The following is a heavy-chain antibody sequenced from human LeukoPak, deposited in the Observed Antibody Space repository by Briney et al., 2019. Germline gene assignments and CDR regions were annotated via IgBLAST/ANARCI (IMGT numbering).Heavy chain of an antibody. CDR1: GFTFRSYG. V-gene: IGHV3-30*02. Sequence: QPGGSLRLSCAASGFTFRSYGMHWVRQAPGKGLEWVAIIRYDGTNKYYADSVKGRFTISRDNSKNTLYLQMNSLRAEDTAVYYCARLSAAPTSPMDVWGKGTTVTVSS. J-gene: IGHJ6*03. CDR3: ARLSAAPTSPMDV. D-gene: IGHD6-13*01. CDR2: IRYDGTNK.